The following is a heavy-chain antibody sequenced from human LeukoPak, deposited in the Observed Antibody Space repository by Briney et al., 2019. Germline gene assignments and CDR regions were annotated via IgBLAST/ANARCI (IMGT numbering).Heavy chain of an antibody. CDR2: IWYDGSSK. V-gene: IGHV3-33*01. Sequence: GRSLRLSCAASGFTFSSYGMHWVRQAPGKGLEWVAVIWYDGSSKYYAGSVKGRFTISRDNSKNTLYLQMNSLRAEDTAVYYCARGRSPDVWGQGTMVTVSS. CDR1: GFTFSSYG. CDR3: ARGRSPDV. J-gene: IGHJ6*02.